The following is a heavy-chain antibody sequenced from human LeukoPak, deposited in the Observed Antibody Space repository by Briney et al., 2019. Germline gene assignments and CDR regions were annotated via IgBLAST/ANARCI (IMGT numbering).Heavy chain of an antibody. D-gene: IGHD5-12*01. CDR2: ITSSSTM. J-gene: IGHJ4*02. V-gene: IGHV3-48*01. CDR1: GFTFSTYS. CDR3: ARAAYGGYLFDN. Sequence: GGSLRLSCAASGFTFSTYSMNWVRQAPGKGLEWVSYITSSSTMFYADSVKGRFTISRDNSKNTQYLQMNSLRAEDTAVYYCARAAYGGYLFDNWGQGTLVTVSS.